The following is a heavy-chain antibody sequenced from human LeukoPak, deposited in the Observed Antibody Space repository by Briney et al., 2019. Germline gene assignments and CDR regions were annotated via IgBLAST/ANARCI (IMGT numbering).Heavy chain of an antibody. CDR3: ARQESEITTPANRYFDR. Sequence: HGESLKISCKGSGYNFANDWIGWVRQMPGKGLEWMGIIYPDDSDTIYSPSFQGQVIISADKSISTAYLQWSSQKASDSAIYYCARQESEITTPANRYFDRWGQGTLVTVSS. CDR2: IYPDDSDT. D-gene: IGHD2-15*01. J-gene: IGHJ4*02. V-gene: IGHV5-51*01. CDR1: GYNFANDW.